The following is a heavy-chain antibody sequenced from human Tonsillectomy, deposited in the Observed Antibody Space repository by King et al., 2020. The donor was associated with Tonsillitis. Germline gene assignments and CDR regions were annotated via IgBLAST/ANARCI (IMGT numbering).Heavy chain of an antibody. J-gene: IGHJ4*02. CDR2: INSDESTT. D-gene: IGHD5-18*01. CDR1: EFTFRSHW. Sequence: VQLVESGGGLVQPGGSLRLSCAASEFTFRSHWMHWVRQVPGKGLLWVSCINSDESTTYYADSVKGRFTISRDNAKKTLYLQMNSLTAEDTAVYYCARGGKYSYVDFDYWGQGTLVTVSS. CDR3: ARGGKYSYVDFDY. V-gene: IGHV3-74*01.